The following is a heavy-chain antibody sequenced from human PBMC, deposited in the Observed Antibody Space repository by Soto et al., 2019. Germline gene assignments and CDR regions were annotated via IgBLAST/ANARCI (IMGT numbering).Heavy chain of an antibody. Sequence: GGSLRLSCAASGFTFGSYSMNWVRQAPGKGLEWVSYIDSSGSTIYYADSVKGRFTISRDNAENSLYLQMNSLRDEDTAVFYCARAYNWNPPRSYYFDYWGQGTLVTVSS. CDR1: GFTFGSYS. CDR2: IDSSGSTI. V-gene: IGHV3-48*02. CDR3: ARAYNWNPPRSYYFDY. D-gene: IGHD1-20*01. J-gene: IGHJ4*02.